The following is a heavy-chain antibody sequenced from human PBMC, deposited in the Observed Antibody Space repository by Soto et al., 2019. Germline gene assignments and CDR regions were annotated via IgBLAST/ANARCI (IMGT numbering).Heavy chain of an antibody. CDR2: IYYSGTT. CDR3: AHCAVAGLGYYFDY. CDR1: GGSISSYY. D-gene: IGHD6-19*01. J-gene: IGHJ4*02. V-gene: IGHV4-59*01. Sequence: PSETLSLTCTVSGGSISSYYWHWIRQSPGKGLEWIGYIYYSGTTNYNPSLKSRLTITKDTSKNQVVLTMTNMDPVDTATYYCAHCAVAGLGYYFDYWGQGTLVTVSS.